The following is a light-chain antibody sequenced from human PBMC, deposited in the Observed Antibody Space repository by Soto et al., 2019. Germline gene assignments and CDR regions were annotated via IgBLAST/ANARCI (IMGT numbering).Light chain of an antibody. J-gene: IGKJ4*01. CDR3: QQSYSTLLT. V-gene: IGKV1-39*01. Sequence: DIQMTQSPSSLSASVGDRVTITCRASQSISRYLNWYQQKQGKAPKLLIYAASSLQSGVPSRFSGSGSGTDFTLTISSLQPEDFATYYCQQSYSTLLTFGGGTKVEIK. CDR1: QSISRY. CDR2: AAS.